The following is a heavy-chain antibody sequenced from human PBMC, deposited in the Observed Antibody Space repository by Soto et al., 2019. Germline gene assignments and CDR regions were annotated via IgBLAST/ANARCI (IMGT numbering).Heavy chain of an antibody. V-gene: IGHV4-39*01. CDR2: IYYSGST. D-gene: IGHD5-18*01. CDR3: ACIFSGGYGYGFYYYGMDV. Sequence: SETMSLTCTVSGGSISSSSYYWGWIRQPPGKGLEWIGSIYYSGSTYYNPSLKSRVTISVDTSKNQFSLKLSSVTAADTAVYYCACIFSGGYGYGFYYYGMDVWGQGTTVTVSS. CDR1: GGSISSSSYY. J-gene: IGHJ6*02.